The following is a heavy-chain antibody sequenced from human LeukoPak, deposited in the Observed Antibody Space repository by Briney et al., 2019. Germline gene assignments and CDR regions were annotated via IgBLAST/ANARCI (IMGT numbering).Heavy chain of an antibody. D-gene: IGHD6-13*01. CDR1: GGSISTSNYY. CDR3: ARGRMRGIAAARYNWFDP. Sequence: PSETLSLTCTVSGGSISTSNYYWGWIRQPPGKGLEWIGNIFYSGSTYYSPSLKSRVTISLDTSRNQFSLKLSSVTAADTAVYYCARGRMRGIAAARYNWFDPWGQGTLVTVSS. V-gene: IGHV4-39*07. CDR2: IFYSGST. J-gene: IGHJ5*02.